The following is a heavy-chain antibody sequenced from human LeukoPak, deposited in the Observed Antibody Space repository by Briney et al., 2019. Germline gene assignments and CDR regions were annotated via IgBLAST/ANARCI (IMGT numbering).Heavy chain of an antibody. D-gene: IGHD6-19*01. V-gene: IGHV3-23*01. CDR2: ISGSGGST. CDR3: AKTTTRYSSGWLDY. CDR1: GFTFSNYA. J-gene: IGHJ4*02. Sequence: GGSLRLSCAASGFTFSNYALSWVRQAPGKGLEWVSAISGSGGSTYYADSVKGRFTISRDNSKNTLYLQMNSLRAEDTAVYYCAKTTTRYSSGWLDYWGQGTLVTVSS.